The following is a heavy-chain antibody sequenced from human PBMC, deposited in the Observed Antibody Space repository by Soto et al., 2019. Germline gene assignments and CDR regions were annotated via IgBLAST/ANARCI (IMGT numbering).Heavy chain of an antibody. CDR3: ARDPPRDYVWGSYRYYGMDV. Sequence: QVQLVESGGGVVQPGRSLRLSCAASGFTFSSYAMHWVRQAPGKGLEWVAVISYDGSNKYYADSVKGRFTISRDNSKNTLYLQMNSLRAEDTAVYYCARDPPRDYVWGSYRYYGMDVW. D-gene: IGHD3-16*02. V-gene: IGHV3-30-3*01. CDR1: GFTFSSYA. J-gene: IGHJ6*01. CDR2: ISYDGSNK.